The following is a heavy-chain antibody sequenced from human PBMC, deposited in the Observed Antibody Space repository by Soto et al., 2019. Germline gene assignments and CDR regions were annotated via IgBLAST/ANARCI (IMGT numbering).Heavy chain of an antibody. D-gene: IGHD2-8*01. V-gene: IGHV3-53*01. J-gene: IGHJ5*02. Sequence: GGSLRLSCAASGFTVSSNYISWVRQAPGKGLEWVSVIYSGGSTYYADSVKGRFTISRDNSKNTLYLQMNSLRAEDTAVYYCARVGPPYCTNGVCSGGWFDPWGQGTLVTVPQ. CDR2: IYSGGST. CDR1: GFTVSSNY. CDR3: ARVGPPYCTNGVCSGGWFDP.